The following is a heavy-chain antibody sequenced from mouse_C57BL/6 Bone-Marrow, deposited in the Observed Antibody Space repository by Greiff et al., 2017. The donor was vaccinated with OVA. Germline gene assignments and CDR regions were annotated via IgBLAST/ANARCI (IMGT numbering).Heavy chain of an antibody. CDR1: GYTFTSYG. J-gene: IGHJ1*03. D-gene: IGHD4-1*01. CDR2: IYPSSGNT. V-gene: IGHV1-81*01. CDR3: ALTQYFDV. Sequence: VQLQQSGAELARPGASVKMSCKASGYTFTSYGISWVKQRTGQGLEWIGEIYPSSGNTKYNEKFKGKATLTADKSSSTAYMELRSLTSEDSAVYFCALTQYFDVWGTGATVTVSS.